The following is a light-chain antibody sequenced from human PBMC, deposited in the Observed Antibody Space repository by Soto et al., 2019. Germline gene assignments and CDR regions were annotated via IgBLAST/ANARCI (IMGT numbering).Light chain of an antibody. CDR1: TSDY. CDR2: DVT. V-gene: IGLV2-8*01. CDR3: SSHAGARHLL. Sequence: QSVLTQPPSASGSPGQSVTISCTGTTSDYVSWYQQYPGKAPKLMIYDVTKRPSGVPDRFSGSKSGTTASLTVSGLQAEDEAEYFCSSHAGARHLLFGGGTQVTVL. J-gene: IGLJ2*01.